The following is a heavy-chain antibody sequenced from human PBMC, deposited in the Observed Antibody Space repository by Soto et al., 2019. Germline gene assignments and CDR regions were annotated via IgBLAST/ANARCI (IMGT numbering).Heavy chain of an antibody. J-gene: IGHJ4*02. V-gene: IGHV4-38-2*02. CDR3: TRGVRGYLSY. Sequence: PSETLSPTCTVPGYSIKNGYYWGWIRQTPGKGLEWIVTIYHRGSTSYNPSLQRRLTISLDTSKNQFSLTLTSVTAADTAVYFCTRGVRGYLSYWGQGALVTVSS. CDR1: GYSIKNGYY. D-gene: IGHD5-18*01. CDR2: IYHRGST.